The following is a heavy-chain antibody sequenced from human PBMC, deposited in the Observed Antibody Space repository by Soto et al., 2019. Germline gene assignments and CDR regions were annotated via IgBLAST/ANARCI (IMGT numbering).Heavy chain of an antibody. CDR2: ISYDGSKK. D-gene: IGHD3-3*01. CDR1: GFTFSSYG. CDR3: AKEVWDETYYDFWSGYWHAFDI. V-gene: IGHV3-30*18. J-gene: IGHJ3*02. Sequence: GGSLRLSCAASGFTFSSYGMHWVRQAPGKGLEWVAVISYDGSKKYYADSVKGRFTISRDNSKNTLYLQMNSLRAEDTVGYYGAKEVWDETYYDFWSGYWHAFDIWGQGTMVTVSS.